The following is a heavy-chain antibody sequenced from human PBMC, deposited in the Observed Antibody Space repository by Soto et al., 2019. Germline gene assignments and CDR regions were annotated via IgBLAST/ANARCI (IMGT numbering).Heavy chain of an antibody. Sequence: QVQLQESGPGLVKPSETLSLTCTVSGGSISSYYWSWIRQPPGKGLEWIGYIYYSGSTNYNPSLKRRVTISVDTSKTQFSLKLSSVTAADTAVYYCAREVIAAAGPGMDVWGQGTTVTVSS. CDR1: GGSISSYY. CDR3: AREVIAAAGPGMDV. J-gene: IGHJ6*02. CDR2: IYYSGST. D-gene: IGHD6-13*01. V-gene: IGHV4-59*01.